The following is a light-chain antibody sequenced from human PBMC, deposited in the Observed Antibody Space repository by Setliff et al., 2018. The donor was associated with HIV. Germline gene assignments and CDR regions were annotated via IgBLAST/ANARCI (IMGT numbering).Light chain of an antibody. V-gene: IGLV2-14*01. J-gene: IGLJ1*01. CDR3: TSFTTTGAYV. CDR2: EVT. CDR1: SSDVGGYNH. Sequence: QSALTQPASVSGSPGQSISIPCTGTSSDVGGYNHVSWYQQEPDRAPNLMIYEVTNRPSGGSNRFSGSKSGNTASLTISGLQAEDEADYYCTSFTTTGAYVFGTGTKVTVL.